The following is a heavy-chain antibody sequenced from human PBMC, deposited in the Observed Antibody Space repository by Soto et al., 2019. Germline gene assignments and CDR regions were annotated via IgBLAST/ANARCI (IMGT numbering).Heavy chain of an antibody. CDR1: GFTFSSDW. D-gene: IGHD2-15*01. Sequence: EVQLVESGGGLVQPGGSLRLSCAASGFTFSSDWMHWVRHAPGKGLVWVAHIKSDGSVTSYADSVKGRFSISRDNVEKTLFLQMNSLRDEHTALYYGASAAPCNCGGNPGFDYWVLRPLVTVSS. J-gene: IGHJ4*02. CDR2: IKSDGSVT. CDR3: ASAAPCNCGGNPGFDY. V-gene: IGHV3-74*01.